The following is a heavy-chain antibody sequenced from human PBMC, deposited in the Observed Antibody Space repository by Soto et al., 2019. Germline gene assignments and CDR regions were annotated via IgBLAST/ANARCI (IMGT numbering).Heavy chain of an antibody. CDR2: ISTDNGST. D-gene: IGHD3-9*01. Sequence: QVQLVQSGGEVKKPGASVKVSCKASGYTFSNFGISWVRQAPGQGLEWMGWISTDNGSTKYAQNLQGRVNMTTDTTTSTAYMELRSLRSDDTAVYYCTRDAKYYDIMTGYFVNDYWGQGNLVTVSS. CDR3: TRDAKYYDIMTGYFVNDY. CDR1: GYTFSNFG. J-gene: IGHJ4*02. V-gene: IGHV1-18*01.